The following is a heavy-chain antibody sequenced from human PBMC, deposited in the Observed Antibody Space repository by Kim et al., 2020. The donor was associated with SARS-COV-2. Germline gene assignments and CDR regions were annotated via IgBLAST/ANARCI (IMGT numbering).Heavy chain of an antibody. Sequence: TRYAQKFKGRVTMTRDTSTSTVYMELSSLRSEDTAVYYCASLAGGAFDIWGQGTMVTVSS. CDR2: T. CDR3: ASLAGGAFDI. D-gene: IGHD3-10*01. J-gene: IGHJ3*02. V-gene: IGHV1-46*01.